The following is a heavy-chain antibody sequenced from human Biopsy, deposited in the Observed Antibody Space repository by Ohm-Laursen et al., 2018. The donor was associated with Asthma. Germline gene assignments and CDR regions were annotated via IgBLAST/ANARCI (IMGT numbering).Heavy chain of an antibody. Sequence: GSLRLPCAASGFTLSDYYMTWVRQAPGKGLEWVSYIDKSSSTIYYADSVKGRFTISRDNAKNSLYLQMNSLRAEDTAVYFCERLAYYDRSGTHYFDHWGQGNLVTVSS. CDR1: GFTLSDYY. CDR2: IDKSSSTI. V-gene: IGHV3-11*01. CDR3: ERLAYYDRSGTHYFDH. J-gene: IGHJ4*02. D-gene: IGHD3-22*01.